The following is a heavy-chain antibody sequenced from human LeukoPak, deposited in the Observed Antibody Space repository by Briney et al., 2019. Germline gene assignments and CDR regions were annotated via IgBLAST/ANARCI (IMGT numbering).Heavy chain of an antibody. CDR2: IYYSGST. V-gene: IGHV4-31*03. CDR3: ARAGWHPTNWFDP. J-gene: IGHJ5*02. Sequence: PSQTLSLTCTVSGGSISSGGYYWSWIRQHPGKGLEWIGYIYYSGSTYYNPSLKSRVTISVDTSKNQFSLKLSSVTAADTAVYYCARAGWHPTNWFDPWGQGTLVTVSS. D-gene: IGHD6-19*01. CDR1: GGSISSGGYY.